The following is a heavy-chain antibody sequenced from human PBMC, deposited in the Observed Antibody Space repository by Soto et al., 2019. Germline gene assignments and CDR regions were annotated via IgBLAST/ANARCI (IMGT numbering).Heavy chain of an antibody. D-gene: IGHD2-8*01. Sequence: QLQLQESGSGLVKPSQTLSLTCAVSGGSISSGDYSWSWIRQPPGKGLEWIGYIYHSGSTYYNPSPKSRVTISVDRSKNQFSLKLSSLTAADTAVYYCARWWMYAPRCDHWGQGTLVNVSS. CDR3: ARWWMYAPRCDH. V-gene: IGHV4-30-2*01. CDR2: IYHSGST. CDR1: GGSISSGDYS. J-gene: IGHJ5*02.